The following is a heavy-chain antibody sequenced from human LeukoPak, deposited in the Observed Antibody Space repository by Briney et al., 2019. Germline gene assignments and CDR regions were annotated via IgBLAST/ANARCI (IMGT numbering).Heavy chain of an antibody. CDR3: ARAQYCSSPSCFAYYYYGMDV. J-gene: IGHJ6*02. CDR2: ISAYNGNT. Sequence: ASVKVSSKASGYSFTSYGISWVRQAPGQGLEWMGWISAYNGNTNYAQKLQGRVTMTTDSSTRTAYMELRSLRSDDTAVYYCARAQYCSSPSCFAYYYYGMDVWGQGTTVTVSS. V-gene: IGHV1-18*01. CDR1: GYSFTSYG. D-gene: IGHD2-2*01.